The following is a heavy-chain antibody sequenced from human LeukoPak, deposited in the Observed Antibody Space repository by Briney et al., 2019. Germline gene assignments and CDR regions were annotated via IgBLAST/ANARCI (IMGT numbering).Heavy chain of an antibody. CDR2: IYSRGDT. J-gene: IGHJ4*02. CDR1: EFIVSINY. V-gene: IGHV3-53*01. Sequence: GGSLRLSCAVSEFIVSINYMTWVRQAPGKGLEWVSLIYSRGDTKYADSVKGRFTISRDNSKNTLYLQMNSLTAEDTAVYYCARTIYNYVWGSYDHWGQGTLVTVSS. D-gene: IGHD3-16*01. CDR3: ARTIYNYVWGSYDH.